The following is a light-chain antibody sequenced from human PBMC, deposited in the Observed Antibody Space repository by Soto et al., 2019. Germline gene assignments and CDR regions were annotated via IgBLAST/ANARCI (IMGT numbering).Light chain of an antibody. Sequence: NFMLTQPHSVSASPGKTVTISCTRSSGSIASNYVQWYQQRPGSSPTTVIYEDNQRPSGVPDRFSGSIDSSSNSASLTISGLKTEDEADYHCQSYDSSTWVFGGGTKLTVL. V-gene: IGLV6-57*01. CDR3: QSYDSSTWV. CDR1: SGSIASNY. J-gene: IGLJ3*02. CDR2: EDN.